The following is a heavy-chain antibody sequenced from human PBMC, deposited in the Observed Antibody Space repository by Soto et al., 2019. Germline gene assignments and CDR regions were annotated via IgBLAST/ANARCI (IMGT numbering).Heavy chain of an antibody. CDR2: IWYDGSNK. Sequence: GGSLRLSCAASGFTFSSYGMHWVRQAPGKGLEWVAVIWYDGSNKYYADSVKGRFTISRDNSKNTPYLQMNSLRAEDTAVYYCASSPGRRFDYWGQGTLVTVSS. CDR3: ASSPGRRFDY. V-gene: IGHV3-33*01. CDR1: GFTFSSYG. J-gene: IGHJ4*02.